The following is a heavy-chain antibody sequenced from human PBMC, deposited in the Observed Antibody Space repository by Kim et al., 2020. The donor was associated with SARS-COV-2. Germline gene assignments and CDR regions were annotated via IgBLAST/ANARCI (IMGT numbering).Heavy chain of an antibody. CDR3: AKLGTTEQAQLAGYWYFDL. J-gene: IGHJ2*01. CDR1: GFTFSSYA. V-gene: IGHV3-23*01. D-gene: IGHD1-1*01. CDR2: ISGSGGST. Sequence: GGSLRLSCAASGFTFSSYAMSWVRQAPGKGLEWVSAISGSGGSTYYADSVKGRFTISRDNSKNTLYLQMNSLRAEDTAVYYCAKLGTTEQAQLAGYWYFDLWGRGTLVTVSS.